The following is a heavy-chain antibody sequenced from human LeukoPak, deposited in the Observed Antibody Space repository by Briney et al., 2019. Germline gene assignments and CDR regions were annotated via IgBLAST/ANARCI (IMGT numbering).Heavy chain of an antibody. V-gene: IGHV3-53*01. J-gene: IGHJ4*02. CDR2: IYSGGST. CDR1: GFTVSSNY. CDR3: ARAAPSPYGSGSLDY. D-gene: IGHD3-10*01. Sequence: PGGSLRLSCAASGFTVSSNYMSWVRQAPGKGLEWVSVIYSGGSTYYADSVKGRFTISRDNSKNTLYLQMNSLRAEDTAVYYCARAAPSPYGSGSLDYWGQGTLVTVSS.